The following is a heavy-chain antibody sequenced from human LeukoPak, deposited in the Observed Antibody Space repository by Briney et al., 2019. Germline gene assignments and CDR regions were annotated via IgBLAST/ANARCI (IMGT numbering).Heavy chain of an antibody. CDR1: GFTFSDYY. V-gene: IGHV3-11*01. CDR2: ISSSGSTI. Sequence: GGSLRLSGAASGFTFSDYYMSWIRQAPGKGLEWVSYISSSGSTIYYADSVKGRFTISRDNAKNSLYLQMNNLRAEDTAVYYCARDPDYYDSSGYYGPDTKVSNWGQGTLVTVSS. J-gene: IGHJ4*02. D-gene: IGHD3-22*01. CDR3: ARDPDYYDSSGYYGPDTKVSN.